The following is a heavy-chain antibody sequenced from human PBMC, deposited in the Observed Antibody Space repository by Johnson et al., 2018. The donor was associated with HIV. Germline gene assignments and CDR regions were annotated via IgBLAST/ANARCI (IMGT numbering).Heavy chain of an antibody. CDR3: AKGLYYYDSSDYDVPEI. D-gene: IGHD3-22*01. J-gene: IGHJ3*02. V-gene: IGHV3-30-3*01. CDR2: VSYDGRNQ. Sequence: QVQLVESGGGVVQPGRSLRLSCAASGFTFSSYAMHWVRQAPGTGLEWVALVSYDGRNQYHADSVKGRFTISRDNSKNTLYLQMNSLRAEDTAVYYCAKGLYYYDSSDYDVPEIWGQGTTVAVSS. CDR1: GFTFSSYA.